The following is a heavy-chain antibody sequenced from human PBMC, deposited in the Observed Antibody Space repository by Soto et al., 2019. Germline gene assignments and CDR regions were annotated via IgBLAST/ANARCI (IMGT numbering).Heavy chain of an antibody. D-gene: IGHD3-22*01. CDR2: ISSSSSYT. Sequence: PGGSLRLSCAASGFTFSDYYMSWIRQAPGKGLEWVSYISSSSSYTNYADSVEGRFTISRDNAKNSLYLQMNSLRAEDTAVYYCARFGGLDYYYDSSGYYPPPPNWFDPWGQGTLVTVSS. J-gene: IGHJ5*02. CDR3: ARFGGLDYYYDSSGYYPPPPNWFDP. V-gene: IGHV3-11*06. CDR1: GFTFSDYY.